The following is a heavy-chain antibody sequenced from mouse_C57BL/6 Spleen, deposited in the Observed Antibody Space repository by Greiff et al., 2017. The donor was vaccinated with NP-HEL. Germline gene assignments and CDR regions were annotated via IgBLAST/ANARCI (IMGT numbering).Heavy chain of an antibody. CDR1: GYTFTSYW. V-gene: IGHV1-72*01. D-gene: IGHD1-1*01. CDR3: ASITTVVATGDFDY. Sequence: VKLQQPGAELVKPGASVKLSCKASGYTFTSYWMHWVKQRPGRGLEWIGRIDPNSGGTKYNEKFKSKATLTVDKPSSTAYMQLSSLTSEDSAVYYCASITTVVATGDFDYWGQGTTLTVSS. J-gene: IGHJ2*01. CDR2: IDPNSGGT.